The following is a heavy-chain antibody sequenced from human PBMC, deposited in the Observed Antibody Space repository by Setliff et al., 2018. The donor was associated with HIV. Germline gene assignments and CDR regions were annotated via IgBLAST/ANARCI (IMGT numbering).Heavy chain of an antibody. J-gene: IGHJ6*03. Sequence: GESLKISCAASGFTFSNYGMHWVRQAPGKGQEWVIFIRNDGSDNYYIDSVKGRFTISRDDSKNTLYLQMNSLRDEDTAVYYCAKDVGGGSGHYPLYMDVWGKGTTVTVSS. CDR1: GFTFSNYG. D-gene: IGHD3-3*01. CDR2: IRNDGSDN. CDR3: AKDVGGGSGHYPLYMDV. V-gene: IGHV3-30*02.